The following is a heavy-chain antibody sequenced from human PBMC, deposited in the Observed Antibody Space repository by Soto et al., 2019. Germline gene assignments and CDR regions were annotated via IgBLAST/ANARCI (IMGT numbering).Heavy chain of an antibody. V-gene: IGHV4-31*03. Sequence: SETLSLTCTVSGGSISSGGYYWSWIRQHPGKGLEWIGYIYYSGSTYYNPSLKSRVTISVDTSKNQFSLKLSSVTAADTAVYYCARAGITMVRGDRIGGDFDYWGQGTLVTVSS. J-gene: IGHJ4*02. CDR3: ARAGITMVRGDRIGGDFDY. D-gene: IGHD3-10*01. CDR2: IYYSGST. CDR1: GGSISSGGYY.